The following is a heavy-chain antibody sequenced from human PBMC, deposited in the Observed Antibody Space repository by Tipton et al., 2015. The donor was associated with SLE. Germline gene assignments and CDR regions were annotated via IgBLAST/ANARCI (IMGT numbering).Heavy chain of an antibody. CDR1: SGSISSRY. V-gene: IGHV4-59*11. Sequence: TLSLTCTVSSGSISSRYWSWIRQPPGKGLEWIGYIFHVGNTNYNPSLKSRLTISVDTSKNQFSLKLTSVTAADTAVYYCARGRYSSSSVYYYYYMDVWGKGTTVTVSS. CDR3: ARGRYSSSSVYYYYYMDV. CDR2: IFHVGNT. J-gene: IGHJ6*03. D-gene: IGHD6-6*01.